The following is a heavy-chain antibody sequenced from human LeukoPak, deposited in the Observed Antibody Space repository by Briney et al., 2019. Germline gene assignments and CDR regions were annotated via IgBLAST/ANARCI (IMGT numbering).Heavy chain of an antibody. Sequence: GRSLRLSCAASGFTFDDYAMHWVRQAPGKGLEWVSGISWNSGSIGYADSVKGRFTISRDNAKNSLYLQMNSLRAEDTALYYCAKDRGFHDSSGYYNYWGQGTLVTVSS. D-gene: IGHD3-22*01. V-gene: IGHV3-9*01. CDR1: GFTFDDYA. CDR2: ISWNSGSI. CDR3: AKDRGFHDSSGYYNY. J-gene: IGHJ4*02.